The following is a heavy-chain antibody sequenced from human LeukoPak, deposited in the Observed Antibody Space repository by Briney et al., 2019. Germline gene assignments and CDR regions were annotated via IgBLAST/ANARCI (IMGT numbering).Heavy chain of an antibody. D-gene: IGHD5/OR15-5a*01. CDR1: GVTFSDDY. J-gene: IGHJ4*02. V-gene: IGHV3-72*01. CDR3: AREKPEACYSVYDCASFDY. Sequence: PGGSLRPSCAASGVTFSDDYMDWVRQAPRQGREWVGRTRNKANSYTTEYAASVKGKFTISRDHSKISLYLQMNSLKTEDTAVYYCAREKPEACYSVYDCASFDYWGQGTLVTVSS. CDR2: TRNKANSYTT.